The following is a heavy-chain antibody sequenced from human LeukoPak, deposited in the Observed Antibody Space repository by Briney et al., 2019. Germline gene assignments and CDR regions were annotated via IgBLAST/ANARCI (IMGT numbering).Heavy chain of an antibody. J-gene: IGHJ4*02. CDR1: GGSISSGDYY. D-gene: IGHD2-15*01. CDR3: ARGGPRYCSGGSCYFGY. V-gene: IGHV4-61*08. CDR2: INHSGST. Sequence: SETLSLTCTVSGGSISSGDYYWSWIRQPPGKGLEWIGEINHSGSTNYNPSLKSRVTISVDTSKNQFSLKLSSVTAADTAVYYCARGGPRYCSGGSCYFGYWGQGTLVTVSS.